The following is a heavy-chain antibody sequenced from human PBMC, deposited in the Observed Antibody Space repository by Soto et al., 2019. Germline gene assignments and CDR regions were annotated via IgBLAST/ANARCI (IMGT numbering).Heavy chain of an antibody. J-gene: IGHJ5*01. D-gene: IGHD3-3*02. V-gene: IGHV3-48*04. CDR1: GFAFHTSG. CDR3: ARTWISFGTIDS. CDR2: TSGSSGNI. Sequence: GGSRRPSCEAPGFAFHTSGITWVRQGPGKGLEWVSYTSGSSGNICYGASVRGPFTISIDNAKTSVYLQMTSVRVEDTAIYYCARTWISFGTIDSWGQGALVTVYS.